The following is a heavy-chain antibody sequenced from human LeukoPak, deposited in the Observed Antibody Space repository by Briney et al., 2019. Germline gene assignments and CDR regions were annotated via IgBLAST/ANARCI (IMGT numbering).Heavy chain of an antibody. V-gene: IGHV4-39*01. D-gene: IGHD4-17*01. CDR3: ARGAYGDYFDY. Sequence: SETLSLTCTVSGGSISSSSYYWGWIRQPPGKGLEWIGSIYCGSTYYNPSLKSRVTISVDTSKNQFSLKRSSVTAADTAVYYCARGAYGDYFDYWGQGTLVTVSS. CDR2: IYCGST. J-gene: IGHJ4*02. CDR1: GGSISSSSYY.